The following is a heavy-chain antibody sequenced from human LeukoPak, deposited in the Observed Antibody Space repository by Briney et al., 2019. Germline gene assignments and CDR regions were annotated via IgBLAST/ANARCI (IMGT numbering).Heavy chain of an antibody. Sequence: PGGSLRLSCGGYGFTFSSSWMSWVRQAPGKGLEWVSYISSSGSTIYYADSVKGRFTISRDNAKNSLYLQMNSLRAEDTAVYYCARSIAAAGTASWDFDYWGQGTLVTVSS. D-gene: IGHD6-13*01. J-gene: IGHJ4*02. CDR2: ISSSGSTI. CDR1: GFTFSSSW. V-gene: IGHV3-48*04. CDR3: ARSIAAAGTASWDFDY.